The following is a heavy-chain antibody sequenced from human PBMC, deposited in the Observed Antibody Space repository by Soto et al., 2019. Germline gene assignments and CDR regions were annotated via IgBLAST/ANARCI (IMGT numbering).Heavy chain of an antibody. J-gene: IGHJ6*02. CDR2: IYTSGST. V-gene: IGHV4-4*07. D-gene: IGHD3-22*01. CDR1: GGSISSYY. CDR3: ARAGYDSSGYYYGMDV. Sequence: SETLSLTCTVSGGSISSYYWRWIRQPAGKGLEWIGRIYTSGSTNYNPSLKSRVTMSVDTSKNQFSLKLSSVTAADTAVYYCARAGYDSSGYYYGMDVWGQGTTVTVSS.